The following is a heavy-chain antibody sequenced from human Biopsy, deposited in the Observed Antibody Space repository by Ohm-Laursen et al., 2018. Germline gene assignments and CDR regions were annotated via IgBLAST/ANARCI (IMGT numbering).Heavy chain of an antibody. CDR3: AKDVFGGFSGSTDYYAYYFDS. J-gene: IGHJ4*02. D-gene: IGHD3-10*02. CDR2: ISDSGGST. Sequence: SLRLSCAASGFTFSSFAMSWVRQAPGKGLVWVSGISDSGGSTHYADSVKGRFSISRDTSKNTLYLQMNSLRAEDTAVYYCAKDVFGGFSGSTDYYAYYFDSWGQGTPVTVSS. V-gene: IGHV3-23*01. CDR1: GFTFSSFA.